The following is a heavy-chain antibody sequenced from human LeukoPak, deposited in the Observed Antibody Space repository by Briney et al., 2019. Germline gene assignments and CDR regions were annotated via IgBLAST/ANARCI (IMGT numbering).Heavy chain of an antibody. CDR2: IIPIFGTA. Sequence: SVKVSCKASGGTFSSYAISWVRQAPGQGLEWMGGIIPIFGTANYAQKFQGRVTITADESTSTAYMELSSLRSEDTAVYYCARVSSLESRTADHYFDYWGQGTLVTVSS. D-gene: IGHD6-13*01. CDR3: ARVSSLESRTADHYFDY. CDR1: GGTFSSYA. V-gene: IGHV1-69*13. J-gene: IGHJ4*02.